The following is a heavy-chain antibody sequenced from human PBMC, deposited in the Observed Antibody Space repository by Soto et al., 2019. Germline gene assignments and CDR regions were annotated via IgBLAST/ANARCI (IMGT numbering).Heavy chain of an antibody. CDR2: ISRSGRTI. CDR3: ARDPLGAPSSSGVCFDY. V-gene: IGHV3-11*01. CDR1: GFTFSDYY. D-gene: IGHD3-10*01. J-gene: IGHJ4*02. Sequence: PGGSLRLSCAASGFTFSDYYMSWIRQAPGKGLEWVSYISRSGRTINYADSVKGRFTISRDNAKNSLYLQMNSLRADDTAVYYCARDPLGAPSSSGVCFDYWGQGTLVTVSS.